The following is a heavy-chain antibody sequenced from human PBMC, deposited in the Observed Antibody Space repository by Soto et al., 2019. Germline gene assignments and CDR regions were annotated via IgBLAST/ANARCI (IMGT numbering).Heavy chain of an antibody. V-gene: IGHV4-59*08. J-gene: IGHJ6*03. CDR3: ASHMGYYLIAF. CDR1: GGSIRSYY. D-gene: IGHD3-10*01. Sequence: PSETLSLTCTVSGGSIRSYYWSWIRQPPGKGLEWIGYIYYSGSTNYSPSLKSRVTISADTSKNQFSLKLTSVTAADTAMYYCASHMGYYLIAFWGKGSSVTGSS. CDR2: IYYSGST.